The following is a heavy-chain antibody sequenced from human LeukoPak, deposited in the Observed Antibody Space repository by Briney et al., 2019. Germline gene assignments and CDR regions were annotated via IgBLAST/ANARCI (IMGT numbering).Heavy chain of an antibody. CDR2: ISSSSNYI. V-gene: IGHV3-21*01. Sequence: PGGSLRLSCAASGFPLSSYSMNWVRQAPGKGLEWVSFISSSSNYIYYADSVKGRFTISRDNAKNSLYLQMNSLRAEDTALYYSARDQYEGICPDSWGQGTLVTVSS. D-gene: IGHD2/OR15-2a*01. CDR1: GFPLSSYS. J-gene: IGHJ5*01. CDR3: ARDQYEGICPDS.